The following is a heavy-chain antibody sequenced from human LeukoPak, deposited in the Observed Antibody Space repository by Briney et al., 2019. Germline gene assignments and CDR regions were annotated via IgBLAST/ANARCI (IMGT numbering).Heavy chain of an antibody. CDR3: ARGVPGGLDY. J-gene: IGHJ4*02. D-gene: IGHD3-10*01. V-gene: IGHV3-13*04. CDR1: GFTFSKYD. Sequence: GGSLRLSCAASGFTFSKYDMHWVRQAPEKGLEWVSGIGSAGDTNYPDSVKGRFTISRENAKNSLYLQMNSLRAGDTAVYYCARGVPGGLDYWGQGTLVTVSS. CDR2: IGSAGDT.